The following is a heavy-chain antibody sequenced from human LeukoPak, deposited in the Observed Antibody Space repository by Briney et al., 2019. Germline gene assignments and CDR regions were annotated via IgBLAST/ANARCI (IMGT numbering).Heavy chain of an antibody. CDR3: ATSSGYHTYYFDY. D-gene: IGHD3-22*01. J-gene: IGHJ4*02. V-gene: IGHV4-39*07. CDR2: IYYSGST. Sequence: PSETLSLTCTVSGGSISSSSYYWGWIRQPPGKGLEWIGSIYYSGSTYYNLSLKSRVTISVDTAKNQFSLKLSSVTAADTAVYYCATSSGYHTYYFDYWGQGTLVTVSS. CDR1: GGSISSSSYY.